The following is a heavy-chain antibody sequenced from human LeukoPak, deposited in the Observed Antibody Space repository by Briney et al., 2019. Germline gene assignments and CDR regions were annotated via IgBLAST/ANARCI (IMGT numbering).Heavy chain of an antibody. CDR2: ISGSGDII. J-gene: IGHJ6*03. V-gene: IGHV3-23*01. Sequence: PGGSLRLSCAASGFTFSSYAMTWVRQAPGKGLEWGSTISGSGDIIYYADSVKGRFTISRDNPKNTLYLQMNSLRAEDTAVYYCARDKFRFYMDVWGKGTTVTVSS. D-gene: IGHD3-3*01. CDR3: ARDKFRFYMDV. CDR1: GFTFSSYA.